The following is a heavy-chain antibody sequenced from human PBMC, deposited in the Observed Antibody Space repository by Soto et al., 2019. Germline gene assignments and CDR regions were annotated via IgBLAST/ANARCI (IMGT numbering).Heavy chain of an antibody. CDR1: GGTFTSYA. CDR3: ARQESFGGFWYGMDV. J-gene: IGHJ6*02. V-gene: IGHV1-69*01. D-gene: IGHD3-10*01. CDR2: IIPIFGTA. Sequence: QVQLVQSGAEVKKPGSSVKVSCKASGGTFTSYAISWVRQAPGQGLGWMGGIIPIFGTANYAQKFQGRVTITADESTSTAYMELSSLRSEDTAVYYCARQESFGGFWYGMDVWGQGTTVTVSS.